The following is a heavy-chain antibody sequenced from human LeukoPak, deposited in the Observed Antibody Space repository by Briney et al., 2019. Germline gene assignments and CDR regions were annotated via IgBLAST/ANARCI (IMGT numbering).Heavy chain of an antibody. CDR1: GFTFSSSG. CDR2: ISYDGSNK. J-gene: IGHJ6*02. V-gene: IGHV3-30*18. D-gene: IGHD1-26*01. CDR3: AKDRSTGSYYPYYYYGMDV. Sequence: PGGSLRLSYAASGFTFSSSGMHWVRQAPGKGLEWVASISYDGSNKYYADSVKGRFTISRDNSKNTLYLQMNSLRAEDTAVYYCAKDRSTGSYYPYYYYGMDVWGQGTTVTVSS.